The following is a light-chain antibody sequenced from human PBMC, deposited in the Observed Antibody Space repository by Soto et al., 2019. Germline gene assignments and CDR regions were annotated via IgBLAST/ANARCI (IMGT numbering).Light chain of an antibody. CDR2: GNN. Sequence: QSVLTQPPSVSGAPGQKVTISCTRSSSNIGAAYDVHWYQHLPGTAPKLLIYGNNNRPSGVPDRFSCSKSGTSASLAITGLQAEDEADYYCQSYDSSLSGWVFGGGTKLTVL. CDR1: SSNIGAAYD. CDR3: QSYDSSLSGWV. J-gene: IGLJ3*02. V-gene: IGLV1-40*01.